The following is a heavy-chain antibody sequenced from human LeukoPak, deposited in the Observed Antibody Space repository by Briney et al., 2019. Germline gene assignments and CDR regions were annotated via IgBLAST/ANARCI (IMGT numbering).Heavy chain of an antibody. D-gene: IGHD3-16*01. CDR1: GGSVISGGNY. V-gene: IGHV4-31*03. CDR2: IHTSGKT. CDR3: TRDGGENWFDP. Sequence: PSDTLSLTCTVSGGSVISGGNYWTWVRQFPGKGLEWIAYIHTSGKTYYNPSLKSRVSISVDSSKSQFSLSLSSVTAADTAVYYCTRDGGENWFDPWGQGTLVTVSS. J-gene: IGHJ5*02.